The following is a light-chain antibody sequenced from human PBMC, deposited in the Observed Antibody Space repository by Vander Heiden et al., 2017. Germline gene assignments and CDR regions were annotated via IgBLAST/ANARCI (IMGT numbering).Light chain of an antibody. CDR3: SSYTSSSTLGV. CDR1: SSDVGGYNY. J-gene: IGLJ3*02. V-gene: IGLV2-14*01. Sequence: QSALTQPASVSGSPGQSFTISCTGTSSDVGGYNYVSWYQQHPDKAPKLIIYEVRNRPSGVSNRFSGSRSGNTASLTISGLQAEDEADYYCSSYTSSSTLGVFGGGTKLTVL. CDR2: EVR.